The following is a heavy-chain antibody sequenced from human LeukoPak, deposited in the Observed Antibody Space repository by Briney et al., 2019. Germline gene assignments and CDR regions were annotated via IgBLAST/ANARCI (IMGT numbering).Heavy chain of an antibody. CDR3: ARDLATGLSDY. D-gene: IGHD1-1*01. J-gene: IGHJ4*02. Sequence: SETLSLTCTVSGGSISSISYYWGWIRQPAGKGLEWIGRIYTSGSTNYNPSLKSRVTISVDTSKNQFSLKLSSVTAADTAVYYCARDLATGLSDYWGQGTLVTVSS. V-gene: IGHV4-61*02. CDR2: IYTSGST. CDR1: GGSISSISYY.